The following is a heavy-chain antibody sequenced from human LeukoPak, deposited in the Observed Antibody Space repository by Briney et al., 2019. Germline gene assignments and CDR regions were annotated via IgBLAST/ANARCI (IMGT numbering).Heavy chain of an antibody. CDR2: ISGSGSSI. CDR1: GFSFSRYE. J-gene: IGHJ3*02. CDR3: AIIGAMGAFDI. Sequence: GGSLRLSCAASGFSFSRYEMNWVRQAPGKGLEWVSYISGSGSSINYADSVKGRFAISRDNAKNSLYLQMNSLRAEDTAVYYCAIIGAMGAFDIWGQGTMVSVSS. D-gene: IGHD2-2*01. V-gene: IGHV3-48*03.